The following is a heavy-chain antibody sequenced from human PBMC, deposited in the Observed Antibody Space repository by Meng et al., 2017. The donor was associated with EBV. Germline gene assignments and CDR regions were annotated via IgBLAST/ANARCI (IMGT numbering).Heavy chain of an antibody. D-gene: IGHD6-19*01. Sequence: QVQRVRSGAEVTRPGAPVKVSCKASGYTFTGYYMHWVRQAPGQGLEWMGRINPNSGGTNYAQKFQGRVTMTRDTSISTAYMELSRLRSDDTAVYYCARVGIAVAGTGDYWGQGTLVTVSS. J-gene: IGHJ4*02. CDR1: GYTFTGYY. CDR2: INPNSGGT. V-gene: IGHV1-2*06. CDR3: ARVGIAVAGTGDY.